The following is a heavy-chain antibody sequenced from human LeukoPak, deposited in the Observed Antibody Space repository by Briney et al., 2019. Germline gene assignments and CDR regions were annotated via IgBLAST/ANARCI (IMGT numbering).Heavy chain of an antibody. Sequence: GGSLRLSCAASGFTLSSYDMHWVRQAPGKGLEWVAVISYDGSNKYYADSVKGRFTISRDNSKNTVYLQMNSLRLEDTAVYYCAKDQEGGAGTGRFEYWGQGTLVTVSS. J-gene: IGHJ4*02. CDR2: ISYDGSNK. V-gene: IGHV3-30*18. CDR3: AKDQEGGAGTGRFEY. CDR1: GFTLSSYD. D-gene: IGHD6-13*01.